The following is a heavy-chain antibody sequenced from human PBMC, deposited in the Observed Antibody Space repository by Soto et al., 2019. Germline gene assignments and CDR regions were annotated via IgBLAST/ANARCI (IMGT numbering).Heavy chain of an antibody. CDR2: ISSSSSYI. CDR1: GFTFSSYS. V-gene: IGHV3-21*01. D-gene: IGHD2-2*01. J-gene: IGHJ4*02. Sequence: GESLKISCAASGFTFSSYSMNWVRQAPGKGLEWVSSISSSSSYIYYADSVKGRFTISRDNAKNSLYLQMNSLRAEDTAVYYCARSLDYCSSTSCLFDYWGQGTLVTVSS. CDR3: ARSLDYCSSTSCLFDY.